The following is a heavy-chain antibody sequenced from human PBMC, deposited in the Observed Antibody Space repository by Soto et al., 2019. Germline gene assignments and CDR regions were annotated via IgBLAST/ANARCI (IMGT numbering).Heavy chain of an antibody. CDR1: GFTFSSYD. Sequence: GGSLRLSCAASGFTFSSYDMHWVRQATGKGLEWVSAIGTAGDTYYPGSVKGRFTISRENAKNSLYLQMNSLRAGDTAVYYCARGGVTGTVDYWGQGTLVTVSS. CDR2: IGTAGDT. V-gene: IGHV3-13*01. CDR3: ARGGVTGTVDY. D-gene: IGHD1-7*01. J-gene: IGHJ4*02.